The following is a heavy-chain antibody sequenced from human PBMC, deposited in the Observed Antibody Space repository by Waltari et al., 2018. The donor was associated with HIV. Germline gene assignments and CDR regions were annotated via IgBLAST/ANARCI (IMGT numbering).Heavy chain of an antibody. D-gene: IGHD1-26*01. CDR3: ARVGYYYFDL. CDR2: VYYRGGT. CDR1: GGSINSGAYY. V-gene: IGHV4-31*03. J-gene: IGHJ2*01. Sequence: QVQLEESGPGLVKPSQTLSLTCTVSGGSINSGAYYWAWLRQHPEKGLEWIGFVYYRGGTCSIPSFKSRATISGDTSQNQFALKLTSMTAADTAVYYCARVGYYYFDLWGRGTLVTVYS.